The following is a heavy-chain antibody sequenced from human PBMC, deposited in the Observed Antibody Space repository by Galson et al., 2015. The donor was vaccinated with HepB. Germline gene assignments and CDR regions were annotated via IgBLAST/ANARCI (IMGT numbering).Heavy chain of an antibody. CDR1: GFTFSNYA. CDR2: ISLSGGDT. CDR3: AALGGTYYMDV. V-gene: IGHV3-23*01. J-gene: IGHJ6*02. D-gene: IGHD1-26*01. Sequence: SLRLSCAASGFTFSNYAMSWVRQAPGKGLEWVSHISLSGGDTNYADSVKGRFTISRDNAKNTVSLQMRSLRAEDTAVYFCAALGGTYYMDVWGQGTTVTVSS.